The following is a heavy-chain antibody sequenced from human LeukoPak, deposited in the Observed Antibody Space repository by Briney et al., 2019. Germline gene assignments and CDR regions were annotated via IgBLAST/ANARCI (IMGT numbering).Heavy chain of an antibody. CDR3: TTAPSYYDILTGYYTFDY. CDR2: IKSKTDGGTT. J-gene: IGHJ4*02. D-gene: IGHD3-9*01. V-gene: IGHV3-15*01. CDR1: GFTFSSAW. Sequence: GGSLRLSCAASGFTFSSAWMGWVRQAPGKGLEWVGRIKSKTDGGTTDYAAPVKGRFTISRDDSKNTLYLQMNSLKTEDTAVYYCTTAPSYYDILTGYYTFDYWGQGTLVTVSS.